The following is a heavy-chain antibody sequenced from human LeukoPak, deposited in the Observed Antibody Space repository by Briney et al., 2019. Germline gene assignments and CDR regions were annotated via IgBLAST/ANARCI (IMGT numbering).Heavy chain of an antibody. J-gene: IGHJ4*02. CDR3: ARRNNYCGDY. Sequence: GGSLRLSCAASGFTFSSYVMSWVRQAPGKGLEWVSVIGSGGGSTTYADSVKGRFTISRDDSRNTLYLQLNSLRAEDTAVYYCARRNNYCGDYWGQGTLVTVSS. D-gene: IGHD4-11*01. CDR2: IGSGGGST. V-gene: IGHV3-23*01. CDR1: GFTFSSYV.